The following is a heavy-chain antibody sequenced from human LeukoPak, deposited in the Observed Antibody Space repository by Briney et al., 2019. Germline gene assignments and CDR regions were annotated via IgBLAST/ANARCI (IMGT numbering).Heavy chain of an antibody. J-gene: IGHJ4*02. CDR3: ARSRAGGAVH. CDR2: INHSGST. V-gene: IGHV4-34*01. Sequence: SETLSLTCVVSSGSYSGNYWHWIRQSPGKGLEWVGEINHSGSTNYNPSLKSRVTISLDTSKKQSSLKLNSVTAADAAVYYCARSRAGGAVHWGQGTLVTVSS. D-gene: IGHD2-21*01. CDR1: SGSYSGNY.